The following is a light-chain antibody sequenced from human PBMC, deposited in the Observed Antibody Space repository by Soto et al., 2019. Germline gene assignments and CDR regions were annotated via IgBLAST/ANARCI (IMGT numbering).Light chain of an antibody. V-gene: IGKV2-28*01. Sequence: DILMTQTPLSLPVTPGEPAAISCRSSQSLLDIDDGNTYLDWYLQKPGQSPQLLIYLGSNRASGVPDRFSGSGSGTDFTLKISRVEAEDVGVYYCMQALQTPRPPITFGQGTRLEIK. CDR3: MQALQTPRPPIT. CDR1: QSLLDIDDGNTY. CDR2: LGS. J-gene: IGKJ5*01.